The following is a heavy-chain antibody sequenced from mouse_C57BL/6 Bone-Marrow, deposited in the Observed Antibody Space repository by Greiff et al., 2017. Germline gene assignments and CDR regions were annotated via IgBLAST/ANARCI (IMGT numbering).Heavy chain of an antibody. CDR1: GYTFTDYN. CDR2: INPNNGGT. J-gene: IGHJ1*03. D-gene: IGHD1-1*01. Sequence: EVQLQQSGPELVKPGASVKMSCKASGYTFTDYNMHWVKQSHGKSLEWIGYINPNNGGTSYNQKFKGKDTLTVNKSSSTAYMELRSLTSEDDAVDYCASTYYCGSSWYFDVWGTGTTVTVSS. V-gene: IGHV1-22*01. CDR3: ASTYYCGSSWYFDV.